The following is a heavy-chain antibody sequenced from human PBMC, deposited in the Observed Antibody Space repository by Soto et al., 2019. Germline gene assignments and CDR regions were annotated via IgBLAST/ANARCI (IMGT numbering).Heavy chain of an antibody. CDR3: AKDRGGGFDY. CDR1: GFTFSSCA. D-gene: IGHD3-10*01. J-gene: IGHJ4*02. V-gene: IGHV3-23*01. CDR2: ISDSGDST. Sequence: EVQLLESGGGLVQPGGSLRLSCAASGFTFSSCALSWVRQAPGKGLEWVSAISDSGDSTWHADSVKGRFTISRDNSKNTLYLQMNSLRAEDTAVYYCAKDRGGGFDYWGQGTLVTVSS.